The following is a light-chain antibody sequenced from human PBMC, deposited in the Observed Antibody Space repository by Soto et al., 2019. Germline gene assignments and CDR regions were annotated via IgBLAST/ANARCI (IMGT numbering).Light chain of an antibody. CDR3: CSYAGSSTYV. J-gene: IGLJ1*01. V-gene: IGLV2-23*02. CDR2: EVS. Sequence: QSVLTQPASVSGSPGQSITISCTGTSSDVGSYNLVSWYQQHPGKAPKLMIYEVSKRPSGVSSRFSGSKSGNTASLTISGLQAEDAADYYCCSYAGSSTYVFGTGTKVTVL. CDR1: SSDVGSYNL.